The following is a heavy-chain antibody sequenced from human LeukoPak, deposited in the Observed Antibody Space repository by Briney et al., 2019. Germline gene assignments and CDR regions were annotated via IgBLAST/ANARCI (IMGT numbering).Heavy chain of an antibody. J-gene: IGHJ4*02. V-gene: IGHV3-15*04. Sequence: PGGSLILSCASSGFTFSYFWMSWVRQSPGNWLDGVGRIASTSHGCTTDYAAPVKARFTISSDDSTDPPYMKMNSLQTEDTAVSYCSEGLDYWGQGTLVTVSS. CDR2: IASTSHGCTT. CDR3: SEGLDY. CDR1: GFTFSYFW.